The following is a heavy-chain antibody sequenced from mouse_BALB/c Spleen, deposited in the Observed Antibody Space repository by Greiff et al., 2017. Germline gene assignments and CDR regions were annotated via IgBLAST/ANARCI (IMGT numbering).Heavy chain of an antibody. CDR1: GYTFTSYY. D-gene: IGHD1-1*02. V-gene: IGHV1S81*02. Sequence: QVQLQQPVAELVKPGASVKLSCKASGYTFTSYYMYWVKQRPGQGLEWIGGINPSNGGTNFNEKFKSKATLTVDKSSSTAYMQLSSLTSEDSAVYYCTRWGGNWYFDVWGAGTTVTVSS. J-gene: IGHJ1*01. CDR3: TRWGGNWYFDV. CDR2: INPSNGGT.